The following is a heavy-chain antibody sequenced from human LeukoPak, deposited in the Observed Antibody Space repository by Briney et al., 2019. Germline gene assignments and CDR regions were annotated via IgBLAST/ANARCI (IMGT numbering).Heavy chain of an antibody. D-gene: IGHD6-19*01. CDR3: ARATSIAVAGYYYYGMDV. CDR1: GDSVSSNSAA. CDR2: TYYRSKWYN. V-gene: IGHV6-1*01. J-gene: IGHJ6*02. Sequence: PSQTLSLTCAISGDSVSSNSAAWNWIRQSPSRGLEWLGRTYYRSKWYNDYAVSVKSRITINPDTSKNQFSLQLNSVTPEDTTVYYCARATSIAVAGYYYYGMDVWGQGTTVTVSS.